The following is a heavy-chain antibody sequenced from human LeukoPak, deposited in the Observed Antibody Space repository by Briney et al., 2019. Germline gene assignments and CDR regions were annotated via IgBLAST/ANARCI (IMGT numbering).Heavy chain of an antibody. CDR2: ISAYNGYT. D-gene: IGHD3-22*01. CDR3: ARPTYDSSDYEYFQH. V-gene: IGHV1-18*01. Sequence: ASVKVSCKASGYTFTSYGISWVRQAPGQGLEWMGWISAYNGYTKYAQKFQGRVTMTRDTSTSTAYMELRSLRSDDTAVYYCARPTYDSSDYEYFQHWGQGTLVTVSS. J-gene: IGHJ1*01. CDR1: GYTFTSYG.